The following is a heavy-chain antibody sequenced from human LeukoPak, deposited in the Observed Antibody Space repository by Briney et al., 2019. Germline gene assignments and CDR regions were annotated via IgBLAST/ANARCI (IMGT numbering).Heavy chain of an antibody. CDR3: ARPYGSGSYYPAY. Sequence: GGSLRLSCAASGFTFSSYNMNWVRQAPGKGLDLVSSTSSSSSYIYYADSVRGRFTISRDDAKDSLYLQMNSLRVEDTAVYYCARPYGSGSYYPAYWGQGTLVTVSS. V-gene: IGHV3-21*01. J-gene: IGHJ4*02. CDR2: TSSSSSYI. D-gene: IGHD3-10*01. CDR1: GFTFSSYN.